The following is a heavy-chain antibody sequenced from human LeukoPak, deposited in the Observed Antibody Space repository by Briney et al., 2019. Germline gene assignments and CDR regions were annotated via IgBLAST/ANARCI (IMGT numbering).Heavy chain of an antibody. CDR3: ARKRCTGDCYLFDP. J-gene: IGHJ5*02. Sequence: GASVKVSCKASGYTFSTYGLMWVRQAPGQGLEWMGWINTNNGNTNYAQKFQGRVTMTTVTSTSTGYMELRSLRSDDTAVYYCARKRCTGDCYLFDPWGQGTLVTVSS. V-gene: IGHV1-18*01. D-gene: IGHD2-21*02. CDR1: GYTFSTYG. CDR2: INTNNGNT.